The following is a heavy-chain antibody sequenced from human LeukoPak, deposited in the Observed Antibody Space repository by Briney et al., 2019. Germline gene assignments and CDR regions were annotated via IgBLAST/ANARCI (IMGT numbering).Heavy chain of an antibody. CDR1: GYRFTSYW. J-gene: IGHJ4*02. CDR2: IYPGDSDT. D-gene: IGHD3-22*01. CDR3: ARLRSHYYDSSGYPDY. Sequence: GESLKISCKGSGYRFTSYWIGWVRQMPGKGLEWMGIIYPGDSDTRYSPSFQGQVTISADKSISTAYLQWSSLKASDTAMYYCARLRSHYYDSSGYPDYWGQGTLVTVSS. V-gene: IGHV5-51*01.